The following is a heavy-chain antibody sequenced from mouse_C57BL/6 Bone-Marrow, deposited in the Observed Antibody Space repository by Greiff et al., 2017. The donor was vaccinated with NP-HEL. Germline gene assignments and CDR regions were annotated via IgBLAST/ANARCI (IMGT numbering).Heavy chain of an antibody. D-gene: IGHD1-1*01. CDR2: ISNGGGST. CDR3: ARYGSRRWYFDV. V-gene: IGHV5-12*01. J-gene: IGHJ1*03. Sequence: EVNVVESGGGLVQPGGSLKLSCAASGFTFSDYYMYWVRQTPEKRLEWVAYISNGGGSTYYPDTVKGRFTISRDNAKNTLYLQMSRLKSEDTAMYYCARYGSRRWYFDVWGTGTTVTVSS. CDR1: GFTFSDYY.